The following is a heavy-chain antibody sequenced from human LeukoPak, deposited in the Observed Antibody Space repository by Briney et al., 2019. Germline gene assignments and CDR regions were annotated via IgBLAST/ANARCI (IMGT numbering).Heavy chain of an antibody. J-gene: IGHJ4*02. CDR1: GGSISSGSYY. V-gene: IGHV4-61*02. Sequence: TLSLXCTVSGGSISSGSYYWSWIRQPAGKGLEWIGRIYTSGSTNYNPSLKSRVTISVDTSKNQFSLKLSSVTAAETAVYYXAXXRRTGGRVDYWGQGTLVTVSS. CDR3: AXXRRTGGRVDY. CDR2: IYTSGST. D-gene: IGHD1/OR15-1a*01.